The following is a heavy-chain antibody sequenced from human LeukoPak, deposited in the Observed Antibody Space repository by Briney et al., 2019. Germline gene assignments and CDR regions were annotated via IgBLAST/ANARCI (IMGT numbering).Heavy chain of an antibody. J-gene: IGHJ4*02. Sequence: SETLSLTCTVSGGSISSSSYYWDWIRQPPGKGLEWIGSIYYSGSTYYNPSLKSRVTISVDTSKNQFSLKLSSVTAADTAVYYCKGEEATIDYWGQGTLVTVSS. CDR1: GGSISSSSYY. D-gene: IGHD3-16*01. CDR3: KGEEATIDY. V-gene: IGHV4-39*07. CDR2: IYYSGST.